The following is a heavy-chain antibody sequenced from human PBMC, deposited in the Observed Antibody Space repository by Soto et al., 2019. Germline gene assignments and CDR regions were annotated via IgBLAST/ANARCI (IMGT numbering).Heavy chain of an antibody. Sequence: GGSLRLSCAASGFTFSGSAMHWVRQASGKGLEWVGRIRSKANSYATAYAASVKGRFTISRDDSKNTAYLQMHSLKTEDTAVYYCTSAFVAYCGGDCFPWGQGTLVTVSS. CDR2: IRSKANSYAT. V-gene: IGHV3-73*01. CDR3: TSAFVAYCGGDCFP. D-gene: IGHD2-21*02. J-gene: IGHJ5*02. CDR1: GFTFSGSA.